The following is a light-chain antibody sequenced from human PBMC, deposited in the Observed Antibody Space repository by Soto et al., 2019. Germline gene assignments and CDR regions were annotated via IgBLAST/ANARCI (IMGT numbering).Light chain of an antibody. J-gene: IGKJ1*01. Sequence: LSPSAVAASEEDGLGITCRASQSISSWLAWYQQKPGKASKLLIYKASSLESGVSSRFSGSGSGTDFTLTISSLQPEDFATYYGQNYTMFSLWPFG. V-gene: IGKV1-5*03. CDR3: QNYTMFSLWP. CDR2: KAS. CDR1: QSISSW.